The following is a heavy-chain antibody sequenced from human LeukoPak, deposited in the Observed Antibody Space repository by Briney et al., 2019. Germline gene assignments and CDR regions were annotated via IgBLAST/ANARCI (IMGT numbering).Heavy chain of an antibody. D-gene: IGHD1/OR15-1a*01. CDR1: GFTFSSYA. CDR3: ARERTTGAFDI. CDR2: ISYDGSNK. J-gene: IGHJ3*02. Sequence: PGRSLRLSCAASGFTFSSYAMHWVRQAPGKGLEWVAVISYDGSNKYYEDSVKGRFTISRDNSKNTLYLQMNSLRAEDTAVYYCARERTTGAFDIWGQGTMVTVSS. V-gene: IGHV3-30-3*01.